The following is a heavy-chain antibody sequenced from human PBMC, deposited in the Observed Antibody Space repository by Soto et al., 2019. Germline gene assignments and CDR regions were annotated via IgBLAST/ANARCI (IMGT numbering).Heavy chain of an antibody. V-gene: IGHV3-9*01. CDR3: AKDGGYSSGRYGA. D-gene: IGHD6-19*01. CDR2: ISWNSGSI. J-gene: IGHJ5*02. Sequence: EVQLVESGGGLVQPGRSLRLSCAASGFTFDDYAMHWVRQAPGKGLEWVSGISWNSGSIGYADSVKGRFTISRDNAQNSLYLQMNSLRAEDTALYYCAKDGGYSSGRYGAWGQGTLVTVSS. CDR1: GFTFDDYA.